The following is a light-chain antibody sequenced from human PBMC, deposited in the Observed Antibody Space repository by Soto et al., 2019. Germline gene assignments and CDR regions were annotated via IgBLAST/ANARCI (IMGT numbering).Light chain of an antibody. J-gene: IGKJ5*01. V-gene: IGKV3-11*01. Sequence: ETVLTQSPATLSLSPGERATLSCRASQSVDNYLLWYQQKPGQAPRLLIYDASNRAPGIPARFSGSGSGTDFTLTISSLEPEDFAIYYCQQRKSWPPITFGQGTRLE. CDR3: QQRKSWPPIT. CDR1: QSVDNY. CDR2: DAS.